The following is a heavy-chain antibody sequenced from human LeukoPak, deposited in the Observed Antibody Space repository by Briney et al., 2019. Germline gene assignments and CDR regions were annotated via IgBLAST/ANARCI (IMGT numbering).Heavy chain of an antibody. Sequence: GGSLRLSCAASGFTFSSYNMNWVRQAPGKGLEWVSSIGSSSIHIYYADSVKGRFTISRDNAKNSLYLQMNSLRAEDTAVYYCARGGGYGDYRYYFDYWGQGTLVTVSS. D-gene: IGHD4-17*01. J-gene: IGHJ4*02. CDR2: IGSSSIHI. CDR1: GFTFSSYN. CDR3: ARGGGYGDYRYYFDY. V-gene: IGHV3-21*01.